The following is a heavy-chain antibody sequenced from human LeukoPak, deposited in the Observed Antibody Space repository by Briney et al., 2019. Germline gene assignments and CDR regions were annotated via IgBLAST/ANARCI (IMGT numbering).Heavy chain of an antibody. CDR1: GITFSNYN. D-gene: IGHD3-10*01. CDR3: YGSGSYGDY. J-gene: IGHJ4*02. V-gene: IGHV3-21*01. CDR2: ITSSSSYT. Sequence: GGSLRLSCAAPGITFSNYNMNWVRQAPGKGLEWISSITSSSSYTFYADSVKGRFTISRDNSKNTLYLQMNSLRAEDTAVYYCYGSGSYGDYWGQGTLVTVSS.